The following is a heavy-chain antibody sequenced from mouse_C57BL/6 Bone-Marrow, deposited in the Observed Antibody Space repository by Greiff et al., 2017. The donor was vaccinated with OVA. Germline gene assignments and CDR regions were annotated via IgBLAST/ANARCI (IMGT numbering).Heavy chain of an antibody. CDR2: IDPENGDT. V-gene: IGHV14-4*01. CDR1: GFNIKDDY. Sequence: EVKLQESGAELVRPGASVKLSCTASGFNIKDDYMHWVKQRPEQGLEWIGWIDPENGDTEYASKFQGKATITADTSSNTTYLQLSSLTSEDTAVYYCTTRTSAWFAYWGQGTLVTVSA. D-gene: IGHD6-1*01. J-gene: IGHJ3*01. CDR3: TTRTSAWFAY.